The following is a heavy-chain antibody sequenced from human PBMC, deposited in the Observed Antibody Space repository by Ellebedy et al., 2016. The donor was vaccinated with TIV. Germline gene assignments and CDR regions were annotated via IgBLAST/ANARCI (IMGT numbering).Heavy chain of an antibody. Sequence: SETLSLTXAVYGGSFSGYYWSWIRQPPGKGLEWIGEINHSGSTNYNPPLKSRVTISVDTSKNQFSLKLSSVTAADTAVYYCARAGRITLEVDVWGKGTTVTVSS. CDR1: GGSFSGYY. V-gene: IGHV4-34*01. J-gene: IGHJ6*04. CDR2: INHSGST. D-gene: IGHD3-10*01. CDR3: ARAGRITLEVDV.